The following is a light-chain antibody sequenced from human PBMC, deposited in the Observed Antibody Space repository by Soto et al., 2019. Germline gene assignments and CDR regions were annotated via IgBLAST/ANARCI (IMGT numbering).Light chain of an antibody. J-gene: IGKJ5*01. V-gene: IGKV1-5*03. CDR2: KAS. CDR3: RQYDDLPPT. CDR1: QTIISW. Sequence: DIQMSQSPSTLCGSVGDRVTITCRASQTIISWLVWYQQKPGKAPKLLIYKASTLKSGVPSRFSGSGSGTEFTLTISSLQPEDIATYYCRQYDDLPPTFGQGTRLEIK.